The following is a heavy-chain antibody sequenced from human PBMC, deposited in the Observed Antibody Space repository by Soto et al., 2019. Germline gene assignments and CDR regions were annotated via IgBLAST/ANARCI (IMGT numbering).Heavy chain of an antibody. CDR2: IYNDGTYS. D-gene: IGHD3-10*01. V-gene: IGHV3-74*01. J-gene: IGHJ4*02. CDR1: GFIFKMYW. Sequence: HPGGSLRLSCAASGFIFKMYWMHWVRQSPGKGLVWISRIYNDGTYSDYADSVRGRFTISRDNVNDTLYLQRNNLRAEDSGLYYCTRGPRPISTGTGAYWGQGTQVTVSS. CDR3: TRGPRPISTGTGAY.